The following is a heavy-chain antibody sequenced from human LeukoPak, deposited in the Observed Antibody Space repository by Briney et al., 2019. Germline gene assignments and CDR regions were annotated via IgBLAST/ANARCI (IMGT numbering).Heavy chain of an antibody. J-gene: IGHJ5*02. CDR1: GGSFSGYY. CDR2: INHSGST. D-gene: IGHD3-3*01. CDR3: ARGNVYYDFWSGYYSRRNWFDP. Sequence: PSETLSLTCAVYGGSFSGYYWSWIRQPPGKGLEWIGEINHSGSTNYNPSLKSRVTISVDTSKNQFSLKLSSVTAADTAVYYCARGNVYYDFWSGYYSRRNWFDPWGQGTLVTVSS. V-gene: IGHV4-34*01.